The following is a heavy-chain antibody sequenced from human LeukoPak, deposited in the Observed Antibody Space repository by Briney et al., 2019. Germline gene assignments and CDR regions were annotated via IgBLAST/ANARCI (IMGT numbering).Heavy chain of an antibody. J-gene: IGHJ4*02. V-gene: IGHV3-30*04. Sequence: GGSLRLSCAASGFTFSSYAMHWVRQAPGKGLEWVAVISYDGSNKYYADSVKGRFTISRDNSKNTLYLQMNSLRAEGTAVYYCARGDYYDSSGPVDYWGQGTLVTVSS. CDR3: ARGDYYDSSGPVDY. CDR2: ISYDGSNK. CDR1: GFTFSSYA. D-gene: IGHD3-22*01.